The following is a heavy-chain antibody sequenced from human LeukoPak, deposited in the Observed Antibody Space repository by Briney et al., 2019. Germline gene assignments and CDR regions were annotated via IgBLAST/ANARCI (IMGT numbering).Heavy chain of an antibody. D-gene: IGHD6-13*01. CDR2: IIPIFGTA. Sequence: SVTVSFKACGGTFIRYAISWVRQPPGQGLEWMGGIIPIFGTANYAQKFQGRVTITADKSTSTAYRELSSLRSEDTAVYYCARGLLYSSSWYGVYFDYWGQGTLVTVSS. CDR3: ARGLLYSSSWYGVYFDY. J-gene: IGHJ4*02. CDR1: GGTFIRYA. V-gene: IGHV1-69*06.